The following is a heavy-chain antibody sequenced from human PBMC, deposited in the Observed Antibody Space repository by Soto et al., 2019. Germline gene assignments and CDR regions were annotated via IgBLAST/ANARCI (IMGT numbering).Heavy chain of an antibody. D-gene: IGHD5-12*01. CDR3: TRGMWGVVPTTEHY. CDR2: IRSKANSYAT. Sequence: EVQLVESGGGLVQPGGSLKLSCAASGFTFSDSAMQWVRQTSGKGLEWVGRIRSKANSYATVYAASVKGRFTISRDDSKNTAYLQMNSLKAEDTAVYYCTRGMWGVVPTTEHYWGQGTLVTVSS. CDR1: GFTFSDSA. V-gene: IGHV3-73*01. J-gene: IGHJ4*02.